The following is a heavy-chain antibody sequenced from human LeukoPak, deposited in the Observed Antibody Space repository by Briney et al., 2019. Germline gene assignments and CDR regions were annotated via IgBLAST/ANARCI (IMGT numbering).Heavy chain of an antibody. CDR1: GGSISSLY. V-gene: IGHV4-59*11. J-gene: IGHJ6*03. CDR3: ARLNDYSNPHYYYYMDV. CDR2: IYYSGST. Sequence: SETLSLTCTVSGGSISSLYWSWIRQPPGKGLEWIGYIYYSGSTNYNPSLKSRVTISVDTSKNQFSLKLSSVTAADTAVYYCARLNDYSNPHYYYYMDVWGKGTTVTVSS. D-gene: IGHD4-11*01.